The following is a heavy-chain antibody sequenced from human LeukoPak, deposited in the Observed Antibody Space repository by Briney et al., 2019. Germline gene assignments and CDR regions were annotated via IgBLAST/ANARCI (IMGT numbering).Heavy chain of an antibody. D-gene: IGHD1-1*01. V-gene: IGHV4-59*08. Sequence: PSETLSLTCTVSGGSINGYYWSWIRQPPGKGLEWIGYIYYSGTTNYNPSLESRVTMSVDTSKNQFSLNLSSVTAADTAVYYCARRYNYVFDYWGQGTLVTVSS. CDR3: ARRYNYVFDY. CDR2: IYYSGTT. CDR1: GGSINGYY. J-gene: IGHJ4*02.